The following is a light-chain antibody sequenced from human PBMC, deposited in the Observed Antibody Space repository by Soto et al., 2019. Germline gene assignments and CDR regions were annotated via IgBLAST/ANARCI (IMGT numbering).Light chain of an antibody. CDR2: GAS. CDR3: QQYGSSPFT. J-gene: IGKJ5*01. Sequence: DIVMTQSPATLSLSPGEGATLSCRASQSVRSNLGWYQQKPAQAPSLLIYGASTRATGIPDRFSGSGSGTEFTLTISRLEPEDFAVYYCQQYGSSPFTFGQGTRLEIK. CDR1: QSVRSN. V-gene: IGKV3-20*01.